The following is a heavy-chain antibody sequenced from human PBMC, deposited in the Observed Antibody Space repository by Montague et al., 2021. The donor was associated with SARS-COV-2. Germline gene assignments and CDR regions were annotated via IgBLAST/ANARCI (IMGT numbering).Heavy chain of an antibody. J-gene: IGHJ3*01. CDR1: GGSISSSSYY. D-gene: IGHD3-9*01. CDR2: IYYSGST. V-gene: IGHV4-39*07. CDR3: ARFGSSCYYILIAPRPPPDAMDV. Sequence: SETLSLTCTVSGGSISSSSYYWGWIRQPPGKGLEWIGSIYYSGSTYYNPSLKSRVTISVDTSKNQFSLKLSSVTAADTAVYYCARFGSSCYYILIAPRPPPDAMDVWGQGTTVTVSS.